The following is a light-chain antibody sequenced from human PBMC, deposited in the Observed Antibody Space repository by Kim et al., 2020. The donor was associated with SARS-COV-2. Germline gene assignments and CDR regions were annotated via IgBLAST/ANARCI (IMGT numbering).Light chain of an antibody. CDR1: QTIDNW. J-gene: IGKJ1*01. CDR3: QQYNSYPWT. CDR2: HAS. V-gene: IGKV1-5*03. Sequence: DIQMTQSPSTLSASVGDRVTITCRASQTIDNWLAWYSQTAGKAPKLLIYHASGLESGVPSRFSGSGSGTEFTLTISSLQPEDFATYYCQQYNSYPWTFGQGTKVDIK.